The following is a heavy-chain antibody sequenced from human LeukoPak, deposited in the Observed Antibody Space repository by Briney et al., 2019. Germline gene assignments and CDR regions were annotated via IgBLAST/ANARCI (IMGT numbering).Heavy chain of an antibody. Sequence: GGSLRLSCAASGFTFSSYAMSWVRQAPGKGLEWVANIDRGGSEEYYVDSVKGRFTISRDNAKNSLYLQMNSLRAEDTAVYYCARGVNMDVWGQGTTVTVSS. CDR2: IDRGGSEE. J-gene: IGHJ6*02. V-gene: IGHV3-7*03. CDR1: GFTFSSYA. CDR3: ARGVNMDV.